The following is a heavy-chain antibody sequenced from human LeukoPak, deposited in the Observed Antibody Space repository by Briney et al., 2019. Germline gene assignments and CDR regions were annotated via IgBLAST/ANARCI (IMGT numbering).Heavy chain of an antibody. CDR3: ARRGGYDRFDS. V-gene: IGHV4-30-2*01. D-gene: IGHD5-12*01. CDR2: IYQSGST. CDR1: GGPISSGGDS. Sequence: SETLSLTCVVSGGPISSGGDSWSWVRQPPGKGLEWIGYIYQSGSTYYNPSLNSRVTISVDRSKNQFSLRLRSVTAADTAVYYCARRGGYDRFDSWGQGTLVTVSA. J-gene: IGHJ4*02.